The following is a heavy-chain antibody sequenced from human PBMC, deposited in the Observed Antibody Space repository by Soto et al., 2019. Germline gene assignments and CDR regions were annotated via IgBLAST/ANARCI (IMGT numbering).Heavy chain of an antibody. D-gene: IGHD2-15*01. V-gene: IGHV1-8*01. CDR3: ARVAVAARPRWYNWFDP. CDR2: MNPNSGET. J-gene: IGHJ5*02. CDR1: GYTFTDYD. Sequence: QEQLVQSGAEVKKPGASVKVSCKTSGYTFTDYDINWVRQATGQGLEWIGWMNPNSGETGYVQKFQGRITMTRSASLSTAYLEVSSLRSEDTAVYYCARVAVAARPRWYNWFDPWGQGTLVTVSS.